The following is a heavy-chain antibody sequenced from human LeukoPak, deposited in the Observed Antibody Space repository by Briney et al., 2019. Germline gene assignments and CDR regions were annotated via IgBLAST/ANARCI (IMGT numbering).Heavy chain of an antibody. Sequence: SVKVSCKASGYTFTGYYMHWVRQAPGQGLEWMGWINPNSGGTNYAQKFQGRVTMTRDTSISTAYMELSRLRSDDTAVYYCARAGAGAYGGKKFQHWGQGTLVTVSS. D-gene: IGHD4-23*01. V-gene: IGHV1-2*02. CDR2: INPNSGGT. CDR3: ARAGAGAYGGKKFQH. J-gene: IGHJ1*01. CDR1: GYTFTGYY.